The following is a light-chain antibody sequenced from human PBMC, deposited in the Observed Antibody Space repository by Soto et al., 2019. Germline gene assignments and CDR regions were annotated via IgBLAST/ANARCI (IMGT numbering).Light chain of an antibody. V-gene: IGKV3-20*01. Sequence: EIVLTQSPGTLSLSPGERATLSCRASQSVSSSYVAWYQQKPGQAPRLLIYGASSRATGIPDRFSGSGSGTDVTLTISRLEPDDFAVYYCQQYCSSPPITFGQGTRLEIK. CDR3: QQYCSSPPIT. J-gene: IGKJ5*01. CDR1: QSVSSSY. CDR2: GAS.